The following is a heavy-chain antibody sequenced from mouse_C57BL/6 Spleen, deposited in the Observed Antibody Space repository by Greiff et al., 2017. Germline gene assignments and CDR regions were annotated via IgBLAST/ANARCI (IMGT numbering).Heavy chain of an antibody. CDR2: IDPSDSYT. CDR3: ARTLGSFTTVDY. Sequence: QVQLQQPGAELVKPGASVKLSCKASGYTFTSYWMQWVKQRPGQGLEWIGEIDPSDSYTNYNQKFKGKATLTVDTSSSTAYMQLSSLTSEDSAVYYCARTLGSFTTVDYWGQGTTLTVSS. D-gene: IGHD1-1*01. V-gene: IGHV1-50*01. CDR1: GYTFTSYW. J-gene: IGHJ2*01.